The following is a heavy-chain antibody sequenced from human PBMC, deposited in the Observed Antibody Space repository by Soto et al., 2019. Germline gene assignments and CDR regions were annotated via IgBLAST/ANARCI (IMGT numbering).Heavy chain of an antibody. J-gene: IGHJ5*02. D-gene: IGHD3-9*01. CDR1: GGSISSSSYY. CDR3: ARLTLLPMSDP. CDR2: IYYSGST. V-gene: IGHV4-39*07. Sequence: SETLSLTCTVSGGSISSSSYYWGWIRQPPGKGLEWIGSIYYSGSTYYNPSLRSRVTISVDTSKNQFSLKLSSVTAADTAVYYCARLTLLPMSDPWGQGTLVTVSS.